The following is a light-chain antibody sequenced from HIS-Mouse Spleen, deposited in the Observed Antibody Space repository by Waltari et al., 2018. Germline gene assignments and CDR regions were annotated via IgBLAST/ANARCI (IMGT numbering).Light chain of an antibody. Sequence: DIQMTQSPSTLSASVGDRVTITCRASQSISSWLAWYQQKPGKAPKLLIYKASSLESGVPSMFSGSGSGTEFTLTISSLQPDDFATYYCQQYRTFGQGTKVEIK. V-gene: IGKV1-5*03. CDR1: QSISSW. CDR2: KAS. CDR3: QQYRT. J-gene: IGKJ1*01.